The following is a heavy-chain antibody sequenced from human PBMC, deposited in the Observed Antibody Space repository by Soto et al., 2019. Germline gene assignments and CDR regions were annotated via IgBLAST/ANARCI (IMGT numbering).Heavy chain of an antibody. CDR1: GYTFTSYG. CDR3: ARDSRDRQRITIFGVVTQNPDAFDI. D-gene: IGHD3-3*01. Sequence: ASVKVSCKASGYTFTSYGISWVRQAPGQGLEWMGWISAYNGNTNYAQKLQGRVTMTTDTSTSTAYMELRSLRSDDTAVYYCARDSRDRQRITIFGVVTQNPDAFDIWGQGTMVPVSS. CDR2: ISAYNGNT. V-gene: IGHV1-18*01. J-gene: IGHJ3*02.